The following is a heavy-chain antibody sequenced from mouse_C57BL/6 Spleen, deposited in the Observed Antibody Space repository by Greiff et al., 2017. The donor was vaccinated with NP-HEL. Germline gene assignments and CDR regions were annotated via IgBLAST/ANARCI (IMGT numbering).Heavy chain of an antibody. Sequence: QVQLQQSGPELVKPGASVKISCKASGYAFSSSWMNWVKQRPGKGLEWIGRIYPGDGATNSTGKFKGKATLTADKSSSTAYMQLSSLTSEDSAVYFCARRNYGNYYAMDYWGQGTSVTVSS. CDR2: IYPGDGAT. D-gene: IGHD2-1*01. V-gene: IGHV1-82*01. CDR3: ARRNYGNYYAMDY. CDR1: GYAFSSSW. J-gene: IGHJ4*01.